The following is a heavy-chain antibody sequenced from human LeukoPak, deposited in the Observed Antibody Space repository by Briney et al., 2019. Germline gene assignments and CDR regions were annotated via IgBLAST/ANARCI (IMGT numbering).Heavy chain of an antibody. Sequence: ASVKVPCKASGYTFSSYAMHWVRQAPGQRLEWMGWINVGNGNTKYSQRFQGRVTITRDTSAITAYMELSSLRSEDGALYYCAREGRQGGLDYWGQGTLVTVSS. CDR3: AREGRQGGLDY. V-gene: IGHV1-3*01. CDR1: GYTFSSYA. D-gene: IGHD6-25*01. CDR2: INVGNGNT. J-gene: IGHJ4*02.